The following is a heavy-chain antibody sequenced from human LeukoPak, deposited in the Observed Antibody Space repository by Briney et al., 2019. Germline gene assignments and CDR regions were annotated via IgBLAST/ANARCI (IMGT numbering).Heavy chain of an antibody. CDR3: ARDYFSPDCSGGSCYTRYYYYYYGMDV. V-gene: IGHV3-23*01. CDR1: GFTFSIYA. Sequence: GGSLRLSCAASGFTFSIYAMSWVRQAPGKGLEWVSAISGSGGSTYYADSVKGRFTISRDNSKNTLYLQMNSLRAEDTAVYYCARDYFSPDCSGGSCYTRYYYYYYGMDVWGQGTTVTVSS. CDR2: ISGSGGST. D-gene: IGHD2-15*01. J-gene: IGHJ6*02.